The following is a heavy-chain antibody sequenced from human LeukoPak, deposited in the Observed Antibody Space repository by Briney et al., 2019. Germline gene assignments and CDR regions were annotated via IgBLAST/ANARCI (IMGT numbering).Heavy chain of an antibody. Sequence: GGSLRLSCAASGFTFSSYEMNWVRQAPGKGLEWVSYISSSGSTIYYADSVKGRFTISRDNAKNSLYLQINSLRAEDTAVYYCARLRGGYRLYWGEGTRDPFSS. D-gene: IGHD5-24*01. V-gene: IGHV3-48*03. CDR3: ARLRGGYRLY. J-gene: IGHJ1*01. CDR2: ISSSGSTI. CDR1: GFTFSSYE.